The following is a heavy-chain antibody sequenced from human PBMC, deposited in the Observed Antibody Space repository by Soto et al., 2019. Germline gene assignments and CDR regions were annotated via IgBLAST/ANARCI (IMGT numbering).Heavy chain of an antibody. J-gene: IGHJ3*02. D-gene: IGHD6-25*01. V-gene: IGHV1-2*02. CDR2: MNPKSGGA. CDR1: GYTFTDYY. CDR3: TCENIESSDGLHDVFNM. Sequence: ASVKVSCKTSGYTFTDYYTHWVRHAPGQGLEWMGWMNPKSGGAYFAQKFQGRVTLTRDTSIGTGYIEVNSLTSDVTAVYFWTCENIESSDGLHDVFNMWGEPTTVTVS.